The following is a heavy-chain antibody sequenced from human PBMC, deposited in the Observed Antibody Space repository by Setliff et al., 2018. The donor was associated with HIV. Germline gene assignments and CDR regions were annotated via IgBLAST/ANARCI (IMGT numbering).Heavy chain of an antibody. J-gene: IGHJ6*03. V-gene: IGHV1-3*01. CDR3: ARDGGPGSGWGDYSYYFSMDV. Sequence: ASVKVSCKASGYTFTNYAIHWVRQAPGQRLEWMGWINAGNGDTKYSQKFQGRVTITTDTSASTAYMELNSLSSEDTAVYYCARDGGPGSGWGDYSYYFSMDVWGKGTTVTVSS. D-gene: IGHD6-19*01. CDR2: INAGNGDT. CDR1: GYTFTNYA.